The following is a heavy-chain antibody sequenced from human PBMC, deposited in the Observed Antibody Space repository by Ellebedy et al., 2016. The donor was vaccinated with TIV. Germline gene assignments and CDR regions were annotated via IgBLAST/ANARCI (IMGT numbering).Heavy chain of an antibody. CDR3: ARGYSSGWFDY. J-gene: IGHJ4*02. Sequence: SETLSLXXAVSGGSISSSNWWSWVRQPPGKGLEWIGEIYHSGSTNYNPSLKSRVTISVDASKNQFSLKLSSVTAADTAVYYCARGYSSGWFDYWGQGTLVTVSS. V-gene: IGHV4-4*02. D-gene: IGHD6-19*01. CDR1: GGSISSSNW. CDR2: IYHSGST.